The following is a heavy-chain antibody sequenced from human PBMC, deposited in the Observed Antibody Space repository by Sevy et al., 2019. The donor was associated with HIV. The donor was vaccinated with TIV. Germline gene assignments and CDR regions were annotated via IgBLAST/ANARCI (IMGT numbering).Heavy chain of an antibody. V-gene: IGHV3-53*01. J-gene: IGHJ6*03. CDR2: IYSGGST. D-gene: IGHD2-15*01. Sequence: GGSLRLSCAASGFTVSSNYMSWVRQAPGKGLEWVSVIYSGGSTYYVDSVKGRFTISRDNSKNKLYLQMNGMRAEDTAVYYCARAGGGGGYCSGGSCYGAYYYYYMDVWGKGTTVTVSS. CDR3: ARAGGGGGYCSGGSCYGAYYYYYMDV. CDR1: GFTVSSNY.